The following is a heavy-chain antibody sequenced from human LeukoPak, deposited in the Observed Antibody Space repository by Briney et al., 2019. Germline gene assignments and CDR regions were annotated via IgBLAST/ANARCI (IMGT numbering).Heavy chain of an antibody. CDR2: ISSSGST. J-gene: IGHJ4*02. CDR3: AHSGGSSWNFDY. V-gene: IGHV4-61*02. D-gene: IGHD6-13*01. CDR1: GDSISSGDYY. Sequence: SQTLSLTCTVSGDSISSGDYYWSWIRQPAGKGLEWIGRISSSGSTNYNPSLKSRVTISVDTSKNQFSLKLSSVTAADTAVYYCAHSGGSSWNFDYWGQGTLVTVSS.